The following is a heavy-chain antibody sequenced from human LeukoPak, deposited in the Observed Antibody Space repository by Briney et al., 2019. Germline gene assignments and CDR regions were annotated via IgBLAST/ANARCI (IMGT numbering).Heavy chain of an antibody. CDR2: ISGNGAST. Sequence: GGSLRLSCAASGFTFRTYAMSWVRQAPGKGLERVSTISGNGASTYYADSVRGRFTISRDNSKNTLYLQMNSLGAEDTAVYYCARDPGYAIYYFDYWGQGTLATVSS. V-gene: IGHV3-23*01. D-gene: IGHD3-9*01. CDR3: ARDPGYAIYYFDY. CDR1: GFTFRTYA. J-gene: IGHJ4*02.